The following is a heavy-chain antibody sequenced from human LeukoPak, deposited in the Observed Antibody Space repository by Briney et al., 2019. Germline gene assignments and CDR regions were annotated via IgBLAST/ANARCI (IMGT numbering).Heavy chain of an antibody. V-gene: IGHV3-7*01. Sequence: GGSLRLSCAASGFTFSSYWMSWVRQAPGKGLEWVANIKQDGSEKYYVDSVKGRFTISRDNAKNSLYLQMNSLRAEDTAVYYCARSTGYSSSWYIYYYYMDVWGKGTTVTISS. D-gene: IGHD6-13*01. CDR3: ARSTGYSSSWYIYYYYMDV. CDR1: GFTFSSYW. CDR2: IKQDGSEK. J-gene: IGHJ6*03.